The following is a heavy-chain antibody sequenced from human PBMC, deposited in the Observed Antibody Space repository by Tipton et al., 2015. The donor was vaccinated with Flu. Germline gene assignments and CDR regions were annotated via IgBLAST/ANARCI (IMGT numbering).Heavy chain of an antibody. V-gene: IGHV3-33*06. J-gene: IGHJ1*01. CDR3: AKDPGEVVGGYFQN. D-gene: IGHD2-21*01. CDR2: IWYDGSNK. CDR1: GFIFSTYG. Sequence: QLVQSGGGVVQPGRSLRLSCAASGFIFSTYGMHWVRQAPGKGLEWVAVIWYDGSNKYYADSVKGRFTISRDNSKNTLYLQMNSLRAEDTAAYYCAKDPGEVVGGYFQNWGQGTLVTVSS.